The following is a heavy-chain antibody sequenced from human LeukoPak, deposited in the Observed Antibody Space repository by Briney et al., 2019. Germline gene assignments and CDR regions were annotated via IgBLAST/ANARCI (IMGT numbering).Heavy chain of an antibody. V-gene: IGHV3-11*05. Sequence: RGSLRLSCVGSGFTLSGYYMSWIRQAPGKGLEWVSYISSSSSYTNYADSVKGRFTISRDNAKNSLYLQMNSLRAEDTAVYYCAREKDYDILTGIDYWGQGTLVTVSS. CDR3: AREKDYDILTGIDY. J-gene: IGHJ4*02. D-gene: IGHD3-9*01. CDR1: GFTLSGYY. CDR2: ISSSSSYT.